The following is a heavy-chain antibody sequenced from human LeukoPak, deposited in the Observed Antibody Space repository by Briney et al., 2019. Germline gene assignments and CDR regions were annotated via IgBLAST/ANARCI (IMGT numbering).Heavy chain of an antibody. CDR1: GFTFDDYA. V-gene: IGHV3-9*01. CDR3: VRLTHGGKVAFDI. Sequence: PGRSLRLSCAAFGFTFDDYAMHWVRQAPGKGLEWVSGISWNSGSIGYTDSVKGRFTISRDNAKNSLYLQMNSLRAEDTALYYCVRLTHGGKVAFDIWGQGTMVPVSS. D-gene: IGHD4-23*01. J-gene: IGHJ3*02. CDR2: ISWNSGSI.